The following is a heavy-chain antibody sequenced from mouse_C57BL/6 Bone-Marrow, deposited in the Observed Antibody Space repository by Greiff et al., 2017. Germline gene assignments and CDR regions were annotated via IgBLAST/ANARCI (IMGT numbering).Heavy chain of an antibody. V-gene: IGHV1-50*01. CDR2: IDPSDSYT. CDR3: ARPYYYGSSYLDY. Sequence: QVQLKQPGAELVKPGASVKLSCKASGYTFTSYWMQWVKQRPGQGLEWIGEIDPSDSYTNYNQKFKGKATLTVDTSSSTAYVQLSSLTSEDSAVYYCARPYYYGSSYLDYWGQGTTLTVSS. D-gene: IGHD1-1*01. CDR1: GYTFTSYW. J-gene: IGHJ2*01.